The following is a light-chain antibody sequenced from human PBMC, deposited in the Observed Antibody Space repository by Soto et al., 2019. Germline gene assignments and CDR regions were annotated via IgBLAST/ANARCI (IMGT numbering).Light chain of an antibody. V-gene: IGLV2-14*01. J-gene: IGLJ7*01. CDR3: SSYTSSSPL. CDR1: SSDVGDYNY. Sequence: SALTQPASVSGSPGQSITISCTGTSSDVGDYNYVSWYQQHPGKAPKLMIYDVTNRPSGVSNRFSGSKSGNTASLTISGLQAEDEADYYCSSYTSSSPLFGGGTQLTVL. CDR2: DVT.